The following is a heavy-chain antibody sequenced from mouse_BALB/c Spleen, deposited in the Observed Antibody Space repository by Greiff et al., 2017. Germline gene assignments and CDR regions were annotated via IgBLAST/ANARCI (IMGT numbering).Heavy chain of an antibody. CDR1: GYTFTSYW. CDR3: ARYKYGNSAWFAY. D-gene: IGHD2-10*02. Sequence: VHLVESGAELAKPGASVKMSCKASGYTFTSYWMHWVKQRPGQGLEWIGYINPSTGYTEYNQKFKDKATLTADKSSSTAYMQLSSLTSEDSAVYYCARYKYGNSAWFAYWGQGTLVTVSA. CDR2: INPSTGYT. J-gene: IGHJ3*01. V-gene: IGHV1-7*01.